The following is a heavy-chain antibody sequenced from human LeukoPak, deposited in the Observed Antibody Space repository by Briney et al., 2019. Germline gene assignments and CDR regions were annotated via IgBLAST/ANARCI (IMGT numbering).Heavy chain of an antibody. CDR3: ARDAGYGSGSPYFDY. J-gene: IGHJ4*02. V-gene: IGHV3-30*04. Sequence: GRSLRLSCAASGFTFSSYAMHWVRQAPGKGLEWVAVISYDGSNKYYADSVKGRSTISRDNSKNTLYLQMNSLRAEDTAVYYCARDAGYGSGSPYFDYWGQGTLVTVSS. D-gene: IGHD3-10*01. CDR2: ISYDGSNK. CDR1: GFTFSSYA.